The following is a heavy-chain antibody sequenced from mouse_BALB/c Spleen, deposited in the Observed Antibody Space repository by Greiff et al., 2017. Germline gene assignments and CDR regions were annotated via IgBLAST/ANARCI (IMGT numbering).Heavy chain of an antibody. D-gene: IGHD3-3*01. CDR1: GFTFSSYG. CDR2: ISSGGSYT. CDR3: ARQGRYYAMDY. V-gene: IGHV5-6*01. Sequence: SGGDLVKPGGSLKLSCAASGFTFSSYGMSWVRQTPDKRLEWVATISSGGSYTYYPDSVKGRFTISRDNAKNTLYLQMSSLKSEDTAMYYCARQGRYYAMDYWGQGTSVTVSS. J-gene: IGHJ4*01.